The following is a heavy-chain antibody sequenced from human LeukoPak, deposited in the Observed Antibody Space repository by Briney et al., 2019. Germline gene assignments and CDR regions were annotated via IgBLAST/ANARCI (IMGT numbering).Heavy chain of an antibody. CDR3: ARGGGQVLRYFDWLLPHDY. CDR1: GYTFTGYY. CDR2: INAGNGNT. J-gene: IGHJ4*02. D-gene: IGHD3-9*01. V-gene: IGHV1-3*01. Sequence: ASVKVSCKASGYTFTGYYMHWVRQAPGQRLEWMGWINAGNGNTKYSQKFQGRVTITRDTSASTAYMELSSLRSEDTAVYYCARGGGQVLRYFDWLLPHDYWGQGTLVTVSS.